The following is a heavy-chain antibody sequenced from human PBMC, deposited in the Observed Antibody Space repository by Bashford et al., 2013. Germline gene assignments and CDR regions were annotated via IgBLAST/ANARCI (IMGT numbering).Heavy chain of an antibody. CDR3: ARAAQPHQDFLATTYGMDV. J-gene: IGHJ6*02. CDR1: GYTFTSYA. Sequence: ASVKVSCKASGYTFTSYAMHWVRQAPGQRLEWMGWINAGNGNTKYSQKFQGRVTITRDTSASTAYMELSSLRSEDTAVYYCARAAQPHQDFLATTYGMDVWGQGTTVTVSS. CDR2: INAGNGNT. V-gene: IGHV1-3*01. D-gene: IGHD3-3*01.